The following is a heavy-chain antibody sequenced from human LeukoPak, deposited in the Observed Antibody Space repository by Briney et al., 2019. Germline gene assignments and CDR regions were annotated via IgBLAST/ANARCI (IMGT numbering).Heavy chain of an antibody. Sequence: PSETLSLTCAVSGYSISSGYYWGWIRQPPGKGLEWIGSIYHSGSTYYNTSLKSRVTISVDTSKNQFSLKLSSVTAADTAVYYCERVSYDSSGYRKTLDYWGQGTLVTVSS. V-gene: IGHV4-38-2*01. D-gene: IGHD3-22*01. J-gene: IGHJ4*02. CDR1: GYSISSGYY. CDR3: ERVSYDSSGYRKTLDY. CDR2: IYHSGST.